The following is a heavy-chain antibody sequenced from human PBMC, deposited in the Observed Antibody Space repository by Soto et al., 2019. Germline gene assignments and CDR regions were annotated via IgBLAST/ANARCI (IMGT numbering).Heavy chain of an antibody. V-gene: IGHV4-59*01. CDR3: ARDAHPLEWFDP. J-gene: IGHJ5*02. CDR2: IYYLGRT. CDR1: GGSISTYY. Sequence: SETLSLTCTLSGGSISTYYWNWIRQPPGKGLEWIGYIYYLGRTNYNPSLRGRVTMSIDTSKNQFSLRLSSVTAADTAVYYCARDAHPLEWFDPWGQGSLVTVSS.